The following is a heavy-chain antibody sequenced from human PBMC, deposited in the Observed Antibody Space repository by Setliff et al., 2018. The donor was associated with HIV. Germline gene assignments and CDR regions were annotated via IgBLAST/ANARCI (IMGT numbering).Heavy chain of an antibody. D-gene: IGHD6-13*01. CDR2: IDSDGSST. CDR1: GFIFSSYW. CDR3: ARARGTVIRGHFYGSSWLDS. Sequence: GGSLRLSCAASGFIFSSYWTHWVRQAPGKGLVWVSRIDSDGSSTNYADSVKGRFTISRDNARNTLYLQMNSLRGEDTGVYYCARARGTVIRGHFYGSSWLDSWGQGTLVTVSS. V-gene: IGHV3-74*01. J-gene: IGHJ4*02.